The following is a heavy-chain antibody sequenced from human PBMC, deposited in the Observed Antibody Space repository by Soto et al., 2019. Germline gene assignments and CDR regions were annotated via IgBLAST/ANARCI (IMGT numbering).Heavy chain of an antibody. J-gene: IGHJ6*02. V-gene: IGHV5-10-1*01. CDR1: GYSFTSYW. D-gene: IGHD4-17*01. Sequence: GESLKISCKGSGYSFTSYWISWVRQMPGKGLEWMGRIDPSDSYTNYSPSFQGHVTISADKSISTAYLQWSSLKASGTAMYYCASGDYGDYLSGGHYGMDVWGQGTTVTVSS. CDR2: IDPSDSYT. CDR3: ASGDYGDYLSGGHYGMDV.